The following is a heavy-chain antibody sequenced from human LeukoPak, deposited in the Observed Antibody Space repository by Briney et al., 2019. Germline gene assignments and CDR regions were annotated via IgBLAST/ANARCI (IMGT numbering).Heavy chain of an antibody. CDR2: IWYDGSNK. Sequence: PGGSLRLSCAASGFTFSSYGMHWVRQAPGKGLEWVAVIWYDGSNKYYADSVKGRFTISRDNSKNTLYLQMNSLRAEDTAVYYCARDRLYYDSSGYSQRSLDYWGQGTLVTVSS. V-gene: IGHV3-33*08. J-gene: IGHJ4*02. CDR1: GFTFSSYG. D-gene: IGHD3-22*01. CDR3: ARDRLYYDSSGYSQRSLDY.